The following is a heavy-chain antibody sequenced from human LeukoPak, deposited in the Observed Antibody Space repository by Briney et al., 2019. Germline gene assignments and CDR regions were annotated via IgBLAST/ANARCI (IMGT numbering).Heavy chain of an antibody. CDR3: ARDVRLHYFDY. D-gene: IGHD1-1*01. CDR2: IYYSGST. V-gene: IGHV4-31*03. J-gene: IGHJ4*02. Sequence: SETLSLTCTVSGGSISSSIYYWGWIRQHPGKGLEWIGYIYYSGSTYYNPSLKSRVTISVDTSKNQFSLKLSSVTAADTAVYYCARDVRLHYFDYWGQGTLVTVSS. CDR1: GGSISSSIYY.